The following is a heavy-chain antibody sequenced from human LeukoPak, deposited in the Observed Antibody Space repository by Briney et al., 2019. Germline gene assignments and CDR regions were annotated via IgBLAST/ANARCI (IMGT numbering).Heavy chain of an antibody. D-gene: IGHD5-24*01. CDR1: GFTFSSYA. Sequence: TGGSLRLSCAASGFTFSSYAMHWVRQAPGKGLEWVAVISYDGSNKYYADSVKGRFTISRDNSKNTLYLQMNSLRAEDTVVYYCARDLRDGYNFEFGYWGQGTLVTVSS. J-gene: IGHJ4*02. CDR2: ISYDGSNK. CDR3: ARDLRDGYNFEFGY. V-gene: IGHV3-30-3*01.